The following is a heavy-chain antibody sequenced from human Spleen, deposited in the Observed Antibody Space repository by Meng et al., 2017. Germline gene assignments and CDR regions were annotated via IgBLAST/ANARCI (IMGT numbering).Heavy chain of an antibody. CDR3: ARTWGSPGLADY. V-gene: IGHV3-74*01. Sequence: GESLKISCAASGFTFSGHWMHWVRQAPGKGLVWVSRINTDGSTTTYADSVKGRFTISRDNAKNSMYLQMNSLRAEDTAVYYCARTWGSPGLADYWGQGTLVTVSS. CDR1: GFTFSGHW. CDR2: INTDGSTT. J-gene: IGHJ4*02. D-gene: IGHD3-16*01.